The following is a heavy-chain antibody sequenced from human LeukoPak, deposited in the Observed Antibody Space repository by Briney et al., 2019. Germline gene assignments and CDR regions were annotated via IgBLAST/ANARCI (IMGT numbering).Heavy chain of an antibody. Sequence: GGSLRLSCAASGFTFISYVMSLVRQAPGKGLEWVSAISGSGVSTYYADAVKGRFTISRDNSKNTLYLQMTSLRAEDTAVYYCAKNADRGAYCRGGSCYPYYYYYMDVWGTGTTVTISS. CDR3: AKNADRGAYCRGGSCYPYYYYYMDV. CDR1: GFTFISYV. D-gene: IGHD2-15*01. CDR2: ISGSGVST. V-gene: IGHV3-23*01. J-gene: IGHJ6*03.